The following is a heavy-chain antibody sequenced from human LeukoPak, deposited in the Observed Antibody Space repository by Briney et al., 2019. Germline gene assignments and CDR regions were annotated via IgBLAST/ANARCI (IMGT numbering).Heavy chain of an antibody. CDR2: IIPIFGTA. CDR3: ARDDSSIAARRGYNWFDP. D-gene: IGHD6-6*01. V-gene: IGHV1-69*05. CDR1: GGTFSSYA. J-gene: IGHJ5*02. Sequence: GSSVKVSCKASGGTFSSYAISWVRQAPGQGLEWMGRIIPIFGTANYAQKFQGRVTITTDESTSTAYMELSRLRSEDTAVYYCARDDSSIAARRGYNWFDPWGQGTLVTVSS.